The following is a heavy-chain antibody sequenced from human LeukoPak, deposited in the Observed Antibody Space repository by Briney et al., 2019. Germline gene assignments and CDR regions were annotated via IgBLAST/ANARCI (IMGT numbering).Heavy chain of an antibody. J-gene: IGHJ4*02. CDR3: ARRVRGVIPRFDY. CDR2: MNPNSGNT. V-gene: IGHV1-8*01. Sequence: ASVKVSGKASGYTFTSYDINWVRQATGQGLEWMGWMNPNSGNTGYAQKFQGRVTMTRNTSISTAYMELSSLRSEDTAVYYCARRVRGVIPRFDYWGQGTLVTVSS. D-gene: IGHD3-10*01. CDR1: GYTFTSYD.